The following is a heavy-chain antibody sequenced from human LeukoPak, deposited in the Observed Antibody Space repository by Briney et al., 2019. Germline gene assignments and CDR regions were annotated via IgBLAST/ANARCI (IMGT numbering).Heavy chain of an antibody. CDR3: ARDNYDILTGYYLGLIDGMDV. J-gene: IGHJ6*04. D-gene: IGHD3-9*01. Sequence: GASVKVSCKASGGTFSSYAISWVRQAPGQGLEWMGGIIPIFGTANYAQKFQGRVTITADESTSTAYMELSSLRSEDTAVYYCARDNYDILTGYYLGLIDGMDVWGKGTTVAVSS. CDR2: IIPIFGTA. V-gene: IGHV1-69*13. CDR1: GGTFSSYA.